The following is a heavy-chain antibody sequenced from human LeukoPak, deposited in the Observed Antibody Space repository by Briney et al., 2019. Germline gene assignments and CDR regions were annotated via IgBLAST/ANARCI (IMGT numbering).Heavy chain of an antibody. CDR3: ARGNTAMVT. Sequence: PGRSLRLSCAASGFTFSSYGMHLVRQAPGKGLEWVAVIWYDGSNKYYADSVKGRFTISRDNSKNTLYLQMNSLRAEDTAVYYCARGNTAMVTWGQGTLVTVSS. D-gene: IGHD5-18*01. J-gene: IGHJ4*02. CDR2: IWYDGSNK. V-gene: IGHV3-33*01. CDR1: GFTFSSYG.